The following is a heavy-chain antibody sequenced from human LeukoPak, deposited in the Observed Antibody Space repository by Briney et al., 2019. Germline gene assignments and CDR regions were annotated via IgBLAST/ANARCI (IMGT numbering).Heavy chain of an antibody. Sequence: PGGSLRLSCAASGFTFSTYAMHWVRQGRGKGLEWVAVISYDGSNKYYADSVKGRFTISRDNSKNTLYLQMSSLSAEDTAVYYCARTTTPHYYGSGSYALGYWGQGTLVTVPS. V-gene: IGHV3-30-3*01. D-gene: IGHD3-10*01. CDR2: ISYDGSNK. J-gene: IGHJ4*02. CDR3: ARTTTPHYYGSGSYALGY. CDR1: GFTFSTYA.